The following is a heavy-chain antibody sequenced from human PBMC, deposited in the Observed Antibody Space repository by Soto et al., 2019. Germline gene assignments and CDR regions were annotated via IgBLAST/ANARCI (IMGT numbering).Heavy chain of an antibody. D-gene: IGHD1-1*01. CDR1: GGSINNNAYY. V-gene: IGHV4-39*07. J-gene: IGHJ3*02. CDR2: IYYSGTT. CDR3: ARRTTSRTKAFDI. Sequence: QLQMQESGPGLVKPSETLSLTCIVSGGSINNNAYYWNWIRQSPQKGLEWIGSIYYSGTTYYNPSVQLRITISIDTSRNQFSLKLGSVTAADTAVYFCARRTTSRTKAFDIWGQGTMVIVSS.